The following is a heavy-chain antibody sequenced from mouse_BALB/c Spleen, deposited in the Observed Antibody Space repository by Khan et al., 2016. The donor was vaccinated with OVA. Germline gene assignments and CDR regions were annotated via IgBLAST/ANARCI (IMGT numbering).Heavy chain of an antibody. D-gene: IGHD1-2*01. CDR2: ISPGSGDT. CDR3: ARRNYFGYTFAY. J-gene: IGHJ3*01. CDR1: GYTFTDYY. Sequence: QVQLQQSGAELARPGASVKLSCKASGYTFTDYYINWVKQRTGQGLEWIGEISPGSGDTYYNEKFKGKATLTADKSSTTAYMKPSSLTSAAPSVFFGARRNYFGYTFAYWGQGTLVTVSA. V-gene: IGHV1-77*01.